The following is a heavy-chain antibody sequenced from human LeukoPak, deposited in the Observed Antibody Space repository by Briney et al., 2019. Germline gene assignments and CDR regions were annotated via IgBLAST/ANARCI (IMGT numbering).Heavy chain of an antibody. V-gene: IGHV4-4*07. CDR3: ARGWYDYVWGSYPDY. D-gene: IGHD3-16*01. CDR1: GGSISSYY. J-gene: IGHJ4*02. Sequence: SETLSLTCTVSGGSISSYYWSWIRQPAGKGLEWIGRIYTSGSTNYNPSLKSRVTMSVDTSKNQFSLKLSSVTAADTAVYYCARGWYDYVWGSYPDYWGQGTLVTVSS. CDR2: IYTSGST.